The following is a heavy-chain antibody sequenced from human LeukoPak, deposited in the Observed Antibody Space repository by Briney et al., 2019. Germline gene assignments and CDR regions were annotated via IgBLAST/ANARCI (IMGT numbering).Heavy chain of an antibody. D-gene: IGHD3-10*01. CDR2: IYYSGST. CDR3: ARGVFGRFDP. CDR1: GGSISSTSYY. Sequence: SGTLSLTCTVSGGSISSTSYYWGWIRQPPGKGLEWIGSIYYSGSTYYNPSLKSRVTISVDTSKNQFSLNLNSVTAADTAAYYCARGVFGRFDPWGQGTLVTVSS. J-gene: IGHJ5*02. V-gene: IGHV4-39*01.